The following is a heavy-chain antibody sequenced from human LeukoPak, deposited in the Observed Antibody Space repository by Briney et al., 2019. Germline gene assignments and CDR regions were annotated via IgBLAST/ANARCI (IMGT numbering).Heavy chain of an antibody. CDR2: IDPNSGDT. V-gene: IGHV1-2*02. CDR3: ARSYHYYDSSGYSMGDTFEI. CDR1: GYTFTDYY. J-gene: IGHJ3*02. Sequence: ASVKVSCKASGYTFTDYYMHWVRQPPGQGLEWMGWIDPNSGDTNYAQKFQGRVTMTRDTSISTAYMELSRLRSDDTAVYYCARSYHYYDSSGYSMGDTFEIWGQGTMVTVSS. D-gene: IGHD3-22*01.